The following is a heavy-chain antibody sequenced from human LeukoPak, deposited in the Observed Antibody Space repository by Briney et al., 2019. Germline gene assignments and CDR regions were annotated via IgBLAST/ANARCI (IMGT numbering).Heavy chain of an antibody. Sequence: GGSLRLSCAASGFTFSSYAMSWVRQAPGKGLEWVSAISGSGGSTYYADSVKGRFTISRGNSKNTLYLQMNSLRAEDTAVYYCAKDSRRYYYDSSGYYWGQGTLVTVSS. CDR2: ISGSGGST. J-gene: IGHJ4*02. V-gene: IGHV3-23*01. D-gene: IGHD3-22*01. CDR1: GFTFSSYA. CDR3: AKDSRRYYYDSSGYY.